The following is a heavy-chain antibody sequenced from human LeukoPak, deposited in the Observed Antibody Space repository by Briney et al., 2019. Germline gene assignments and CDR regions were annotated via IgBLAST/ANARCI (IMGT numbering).Heavy chain of an antibody. CDR3: AREGRQAASGWYSWFDP. J-gene: IGHJ5*02. V-gene: IGHV1-8*01. CDR2: MNPNSGNT. D-gene: IGHD6-13*01. Sequence: ASVKASSKPSGYTFTSYDINSVRQSTGHRVEWMGWMNPNSGNTAPTQTFHGRVTITKNTSRITANTDLSRLRSHSPSLQYIAREGRQAASGWYSWFDPWGQGTLVTVSS. CDR1: GYTFTSYD.